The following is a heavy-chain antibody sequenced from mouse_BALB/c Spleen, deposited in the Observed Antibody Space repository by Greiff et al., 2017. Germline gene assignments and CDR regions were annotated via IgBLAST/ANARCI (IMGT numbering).Heavy chain of an antibody. D-gene: IGHD4-1*01. CDR3: ARFNWDGAY. CDR2: IDTSDSYT. CDR1: GYTFTDYW. Sequence: QVQLQQPGAELVMPGASVKMSCKASGYTFTDYWMHWVKQRPGQGLEWIGAIDTSDSYTSYNQKFKGKATLTVDESSSTAYMQLSSLTSEDSAVYYCARFNWDGAYWGQGTLVTVSA. J-gene: IGHJ3*01. V-gene: IGHV1-69*01.